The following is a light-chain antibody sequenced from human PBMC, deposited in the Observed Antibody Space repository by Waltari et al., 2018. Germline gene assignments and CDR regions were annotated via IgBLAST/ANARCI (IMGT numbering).Light chain of an antibody. CDR2: ENS. CDR3: GTWDNSLSGKV. CDR1: SSNIGNNH. J-gene: IGLJ2*01. V-gene: IGLV1-51*01. Sequence: QSVLTQPPSVSAAPGQKVTISCPGSSSNIGNNHVFWYQPLPGAAPKLVIYENSLRPSGIPDRFSGSKSGTSATLDITGLQTGDEAAYYCGTWDNSLSGKVFGGGTKLTVL.